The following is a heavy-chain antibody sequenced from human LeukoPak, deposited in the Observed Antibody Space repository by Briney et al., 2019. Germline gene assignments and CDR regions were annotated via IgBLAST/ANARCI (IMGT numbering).Heavy chain of an antibody. J-gene: IGHJ4*02. Sequence: PSETLSLTCAVYGESFNGHFWSWIRQSPGKGLEWIGEIYHTGRTNYKSSLKSRVTILADMSKNQFSLRLDSVTAADTAVYYCARGVVMVTAATPVLDSWGQGTLVAVSS. CDR3: ARGVVMVTAATPVLDS. CDR1: GESFNGHF. CDR2: IYHTGRT. D-gene: IGHD2-15*01. V-gene: IGHV4-34*01.